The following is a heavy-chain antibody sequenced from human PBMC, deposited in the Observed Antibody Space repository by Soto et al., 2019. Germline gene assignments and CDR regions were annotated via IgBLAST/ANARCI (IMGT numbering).Heavy chain of an antibody. Sequence: QVQLQESGPGLVKPSGTLSLTCAVSGGSISTSNWWSWVRQPPGKALEWIGGVYHSGSTNYNPSLKSRVAMAVDKAKNQFSLKLNSVTAADTALYHWASTSTSGTRFHYSGQGSLVTVSS. J-gene: IGHJ4*02. CDR2: VYHSGST. CDR3: ASTSTSGTRFHY. V-gene: IGHV4-4*02. CDR1: GGSISTSNW. D-gene: IGHD1-1*01.